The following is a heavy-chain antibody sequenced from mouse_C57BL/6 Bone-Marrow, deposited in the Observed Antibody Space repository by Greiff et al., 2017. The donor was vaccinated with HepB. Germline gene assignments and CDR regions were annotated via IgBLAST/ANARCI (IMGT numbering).Heavy chain of an antibody. V-gene: IGHV1-81*01. CDR3: ARDGYYWYFDV. CDR1: GYTFISYG. J-gene: IGHJ1*03. CDR2: IYPRSGNT. Sequence: QVQLQQSGAELARPGASVKLSCKASGYTFISYGISWVKQRTGQGLEWIGEIYPRSGNTYYNEKFKGKATLTADKSSSTAYMELRSLTSEDSAVYFCARDGYYWYFDVWGTGTTVTVSS. D-gene: IGHD2-3*01.